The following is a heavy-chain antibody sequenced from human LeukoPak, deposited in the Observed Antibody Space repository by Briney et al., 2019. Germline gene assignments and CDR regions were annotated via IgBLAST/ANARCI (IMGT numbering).Heavy chain of an antibody. CDR1: GYTITGYY. V-gene: IGHV1-2*02. CDR2: INPNSGGT. D-gene: IGHD5-24*01. Sequence: ASVKVSCKASGYTITGYYMHWVRQAPGQGLEWMGWINPNSGGTNYAQKFQGRVTMTRDTSISTAYMELSRLRSDDTAVYYCARDMRDGFNWFDPWGQGTLVTVSS. J-gene: IGHJ5*02. CDR3: ARDMRDGFNWFDP.